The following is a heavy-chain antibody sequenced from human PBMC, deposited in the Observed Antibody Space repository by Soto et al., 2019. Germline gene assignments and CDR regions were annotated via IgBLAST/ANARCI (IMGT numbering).Heavy chain of an antibody. J-gene: IGHJ6*03. V-gene: IGHV1-2*04. D-gene: IGHD4-17*01. CDR3: ARESGGTTATLDYYYFYMDV. CDR1: GYAFSQFY. CDR2: INPNSGRT. Sequence: QVQLVQSGAEVKKPGASVKVSCKASGYAFSQFYIHWMRQAPGQGLEWMGWINPNSGRTKFAQKFQGWVTMTRDTSINTVYMEPIGLKSDATAVYYCARESGGTTATLDYYYFYMDVWGKGTTVTVSS.